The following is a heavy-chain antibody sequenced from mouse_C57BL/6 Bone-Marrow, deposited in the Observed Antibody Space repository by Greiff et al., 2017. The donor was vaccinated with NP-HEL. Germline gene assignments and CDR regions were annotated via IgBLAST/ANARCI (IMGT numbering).Heavy chain of an antibody. D-gene: IGHD1-1*01. Sequence: VHLVESGAELVRPGASVTLSCKASGYTFTDYEMHWVKQTPVHGLEWIGAIDPETGGTAYNQKFKGKAILTADKSSSTAYMELRSLTSEDSAVYYCTRYGSSHWYFDVWGTGTTVTVSS. V-gene: IGHV1-15*01. CDR3: TRYGSSHWYFDV. J-gene: IGHJ1*03. CDR2: IDPETGGT. CDR1: GYTFTDYE.